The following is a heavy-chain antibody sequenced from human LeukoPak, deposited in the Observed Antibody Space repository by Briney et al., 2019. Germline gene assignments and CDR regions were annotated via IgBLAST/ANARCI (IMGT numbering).Heavy chain of an antibody. J-gene: IGHJ4*02. CDR1: GYAFTVYY. CDR3: ARVVRTATTYFDY. D-gene: IGHD6-25*01. Sequence: ASVTLSFTCSGYAFTVYYIDWVRHGPGQGLGWVGWINANSGGTNYAQKFQGRVTMTRDTSISTAYMELSRLRSDDTAVYYCARVVRTATTYFDYWGQGTLVTVSS. CDR2: INANSGGT. V-gene: IGHV1-2*02.